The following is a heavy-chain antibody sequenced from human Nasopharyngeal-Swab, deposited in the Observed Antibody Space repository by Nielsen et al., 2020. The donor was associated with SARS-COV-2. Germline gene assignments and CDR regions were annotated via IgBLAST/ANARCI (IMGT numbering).Heavy chain of an antibody. Sequence: GGSLRLSCAASGFTFSSYSMNWVRQAPGKGLEWVSSISSSSSYIYYADSMKGRFTISRDSSWNTLYLQMNSLTAEDTAVYYCARVLDGYNGFDYWGQGTLVTVSS. CDR3: ARVLDGYNGFDY. J-gene: IGHJ4*02. CDR2: ISSSSSYI. CDR1: GFTFSSYS. D-gene: IGHD5-24*01. V-gene: IGHV3-21*04.